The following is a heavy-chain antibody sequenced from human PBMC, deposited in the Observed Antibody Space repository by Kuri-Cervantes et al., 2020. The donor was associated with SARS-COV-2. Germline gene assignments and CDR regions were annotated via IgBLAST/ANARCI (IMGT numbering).Heavy chain of an antibody. CDR1: GFTFSSYS. CDR3: ARAHSGSYLLDY. J-gene: IGHJ4*02. V-gene: IGHV3-21*01. CDR2: ISSSSSYI. Sequence: GEPLKISCAASGFTFSSYSMNWVRQAPGKGLEWVSSISSSSSYIYYADSVKGRFTISRDNAKNSLYLQVNSLRAEDTAVYYCARAHSGSYLLDYWGQGTLVTVSS. D-gene: IGHD1-26*01.